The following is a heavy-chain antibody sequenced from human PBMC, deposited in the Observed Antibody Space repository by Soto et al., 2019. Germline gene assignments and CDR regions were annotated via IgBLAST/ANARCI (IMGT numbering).Heavy chain of an antibody. CDR3: ARQGRVVAEGRRFDL. V-gene: IGHV4-38-2*02. D-gene: IGHD2-15*01. CDR2: VHYSGNT. J-gene: IGHJ5*02. CDR1: GYSISSGYH. Sequence: SETLSLTCTVSGYSISSGYHWAWIRQPPGKGLEWLGSVHYSGNTYYNPSLKSRLTISVDKSKNQFSLNLSSVTAADTAVYYCARQGRVVAEGRRFDLWGEGTLVTVSS.